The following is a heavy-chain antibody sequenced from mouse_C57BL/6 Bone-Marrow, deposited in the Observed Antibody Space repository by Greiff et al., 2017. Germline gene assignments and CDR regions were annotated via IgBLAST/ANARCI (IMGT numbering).Heavy chain of an antibody. CDR3: DYGSSYPYWYFDV. V-gene: IGHV1-7*01. D-gene: IGHD1-1*01. CDR2: INPSSGYT. J-gene: IGHJ1*03. Sequence: VKVVESGAELAKPGASVKLSCKASGYTFTSYWMHWVKQRPGQGLEWIGYINPSSGYTKYNQKFKDKATLTADKSSSTAYMQLSSLTYEYSAVYYCDYGSSYPYWYFDVWGTGTTVTVSS. CDR1: GYTFTSYW.